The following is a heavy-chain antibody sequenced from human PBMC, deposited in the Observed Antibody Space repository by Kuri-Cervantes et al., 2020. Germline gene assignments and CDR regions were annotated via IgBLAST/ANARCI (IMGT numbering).Heavy chain of an antibody. CDR2: TYYRSKWYN. CDR1: GDSVSSNIAA. J-gene: IGHJ2*01. D-gene: IGHD3-16*02. V-gene: IGHV6-1*01. CDR3: ARGGFIRGSYRYRWYFDL. Sequence: SQTLSLTCAISGDSVSSNIAAWNWIRQSPSRGLEWLGRTYYRSKWYNDYALSVKSRITVNPDTSKNQFSLKLSSVTAADTAVYYCARGGFIRGSYRYRWYFDLWGRGTLVTVSS.